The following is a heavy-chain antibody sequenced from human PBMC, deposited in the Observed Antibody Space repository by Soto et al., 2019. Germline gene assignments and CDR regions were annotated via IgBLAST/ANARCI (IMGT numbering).Heavy chain of an antibody. CDR1: GGSISSDGYY. V-gene: IGHV4-31*03. CDR3: ALYNYGSGRYFDY. Sequence: PSETLSLTCTVSGGSISSDGYYWSWIRQHPGKGLEWIAYIYYSGRTYYNPSLKSRLSISVETSKNQFSLKLSSVTAADTAVYYCALYNYGSGRYFDYWGQGTLVTVSS. CDR2: IYYSGRT. J-gene: IGHJ4*02. D-gene: IGHD5-18*01.